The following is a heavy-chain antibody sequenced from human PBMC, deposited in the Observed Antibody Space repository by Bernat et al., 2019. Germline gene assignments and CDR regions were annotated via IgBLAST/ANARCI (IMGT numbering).Heavy chain of an antibody. V-gene: IGHV3-74*01. Sequence: EVQLVESGGGLVQPGGSLRLSCAASGLTFSSHWMHWVRQAPGKGLVWVSRINSDGSSTSYADSIKGRFTISRANAKSTLFLQMTSLRAEDTAVYYCARDQYGSTWEPFDCWGQGTLVTVSS. CDR3: ARDQYGSTWEPFDC. CDR2: INSDGSST. CDR1: GLTFSSHW. D-gene: IGHD6-6*01. J-gene: IGHJ4*02.